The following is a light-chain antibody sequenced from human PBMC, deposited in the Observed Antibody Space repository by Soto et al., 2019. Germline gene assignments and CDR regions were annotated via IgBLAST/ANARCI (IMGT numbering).Light chain of an antibody. Sequence: EIVLTQSPATLSLSPGERATLSCRASQSVRRSLAWYQQHPGQAPRLLIYDASNRATGIPARFSGSGSGTDFTLTISRIEAKDFAVYYCQQRSNWPGTFGHGTKVEIK. CDR1: QSVRRS. V-gene: IGKV3-11*01. CDR2: DAS. J-gene: IGKJ1*01. CDR3: QQRSNWPGT.